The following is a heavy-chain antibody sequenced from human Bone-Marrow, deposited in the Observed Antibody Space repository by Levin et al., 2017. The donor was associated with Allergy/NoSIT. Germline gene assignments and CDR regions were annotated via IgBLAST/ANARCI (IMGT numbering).Heavy chain of an antibody. CDR2: TKNKVEAYTT. CDR1: GFTFSDHY. Sequence: GESLKISCAASGFTFSDHYMDWVRQAPGKGLEWVGLTKNKVEAYTTVYAASVKGRFTISSDDSRRTLYLQMNSLKTEDTAVYFCTRSGGRNSGIDYWGQGTLVIVSS. J-gene: IGHJ4*02. CDR3: TRSGGRNSGIDY. D-gene: IGHD1-14*01. V-gene: IGHV3-72*01.